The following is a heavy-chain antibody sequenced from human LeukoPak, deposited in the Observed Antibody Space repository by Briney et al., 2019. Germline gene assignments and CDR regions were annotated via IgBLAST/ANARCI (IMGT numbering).Heavy chain of an antibody. Sequence: GGSLRLSCAASGFTFSDYYMSWIRQAPGKGLEWVSYISSSGSTIYYADSAKGRFTISRDNSQNTLYLQMNSLRAEDTAVYYCARDYADYVGYFFFDYWGQGTLVTVSS. CDR1: GFTFSDYY. CDR3: ARDYADYVGYFFFDY. J-gene: IGHJ4*02. V-gene: IGHV3-11*01. CDR2: ISSSGSTI. D-gene: IGHD4-17*01.